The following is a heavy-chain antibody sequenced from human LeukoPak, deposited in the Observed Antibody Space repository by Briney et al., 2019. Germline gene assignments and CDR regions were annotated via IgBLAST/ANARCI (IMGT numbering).Heavy chain of an antibody. J-gene: IGHJ3*02. Sequence: ASVKVSCKASGYTFTGYYMHWVRQAPGQGLEWMGWINPNSGGTNYAQKFQGRVTMTRDTSISTAYMELSRLRSDDTAVYYCAREEVTGTGVDAFDIWGQGTMVTVSS. CDR1: GYTFTGYY. V-gene: IGHV1-2*02. D-gene: IGHD1-20*01. CDR3: AREEVTGTGVDAFDI. CDR2: INPNSGGT.